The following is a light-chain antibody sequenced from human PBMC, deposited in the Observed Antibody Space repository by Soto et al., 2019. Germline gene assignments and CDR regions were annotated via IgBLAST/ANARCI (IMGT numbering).Light chain of an antibody. V-gene: IGKV1-5*01. CDR1: QTIRRW. Sequence: DIEMTQSPSTLSASVGDRVTITCRASQTIRRWLAWYQQRPGKAPKVLIYDASTLESGVPARFSGSGSETQFSLTISSLQPEDSATYYCQHYNSDPWTLGQGTKVDIK. CDR2: DAS. J-gene: IGKJ1*01. CDR3: QHYNSDPWT.